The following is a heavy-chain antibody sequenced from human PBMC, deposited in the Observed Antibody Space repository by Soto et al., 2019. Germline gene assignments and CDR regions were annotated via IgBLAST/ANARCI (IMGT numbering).Heavy chain of an antibody. J-gene: IGHJ6*02. CDR1: GYTFTGYY. D-gene: IGHD5-18*01. V-gene: IGHV1-2*04. CDR2: INPNSGGT. Sequence: ASVKVSCKASGYTFTGYYMYWVRQAPGQGLEWMGWINPNSGGTNYAQKFQGWVTMTRDTSISTAYMELSRLRSDDTAVYYCARDLLDTAMANYYYGMDVWGQGTTVTVSS. CDR3: ARDLLDTAMANYYYGMDV.